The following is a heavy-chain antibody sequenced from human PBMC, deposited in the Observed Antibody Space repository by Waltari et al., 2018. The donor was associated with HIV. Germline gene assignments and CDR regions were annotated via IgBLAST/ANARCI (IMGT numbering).Heavy chain of an antibody. V-gene: IGHV1-2*02. Sequence: QVQLVQSGAEVKKPGAYVKVSCKAPGYTFTGYYIHRVRPAPGQGLEWMGWINPNSGGTSYAQKFQGGVTMTRDTSIRTAYMELSRLRSGDTAVYYCARAVVPAAILFDHWGQGTLVTVSS. CDR3: ARAVVPAAILFDH. CDR1: GYTFTGYY. CDR2: INPNSGGT. D-gene: IGHD2-2*01. J-gene: IGHJ4*02.